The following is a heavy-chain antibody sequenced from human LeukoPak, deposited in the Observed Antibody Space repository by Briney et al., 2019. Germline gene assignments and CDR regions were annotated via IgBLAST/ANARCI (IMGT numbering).Heavy chain of an antibody. CDR2: ISSSSSYI. CDR3: ARGSKDDYVWGSYPDY. V-gene: IGHV3-21*01. Sequence: GGSLRLSCAASGFTFSSYSMNWVRQAPGKGLEWVSSISSSSSYIYYADSVKGRFTISRDNAKNSLYLQMNSLRAEDTAVYYCARGSKDDYVWGSYPDYWGQGTLVTVSS. CDR1: GFTFSSYS. D-gene: IGHD3-16*02. J-gene: IGHJ4*02.